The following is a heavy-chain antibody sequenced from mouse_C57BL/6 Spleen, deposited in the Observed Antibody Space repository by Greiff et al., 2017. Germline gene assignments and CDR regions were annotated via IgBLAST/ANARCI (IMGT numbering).Heavy chain of an antibody. CDR2: INPGSGGT. D-gene: IGHD2-12*01. Sequence: QVQLQQSGAELVRPGTSVKVSCKASGYAFTNYLIEWVKQRPGQGLEWIGVINPGSGGTNYNEKFKGKATLTADKSSSTAYMQLSSLTSEDSAVYFCARGDYFYDGGPYAYWGQGTLVTVSA. V-gene: IGHV1-54*01. CDR1: GYAFTNYL. CDR3: ARGDYFYDGGPYAY. J-gene: IGHJ3*01.